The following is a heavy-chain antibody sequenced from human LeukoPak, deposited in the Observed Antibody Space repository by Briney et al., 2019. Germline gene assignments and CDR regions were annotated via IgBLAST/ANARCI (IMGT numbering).Heavy chain of an antibody. CDR1: GFTFSSYW. D-gene: IGHD5-12*01. CDR2: IKQDGSEK. J-gene: IGHJ4*02. V-gene: IGHV3-7*04. CDR3: ARDQGDIVATIIPNPFDY. Sequence: GGSLRLSCAASGFTFSSYWMSWVRQAPGKGLEWVANIKQDGSEKYYVDSVKGRFTISRDNAKNSLYLQMNSLRAGDTAVYYCARDQGDIVATIIPNPFDYWGQGTLVTVSS.